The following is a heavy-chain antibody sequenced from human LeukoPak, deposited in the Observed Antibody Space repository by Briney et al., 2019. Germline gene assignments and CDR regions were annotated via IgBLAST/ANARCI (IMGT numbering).Heavy chain of an antibody. Sequence: GESLKISCKGSGYSFTSYWISWVRQMPGKGLEWMGRIDPSDSYTNYSPSFQGHVTISTDKSISTAYLQWSSLKASDTAIYYCARRRYSNTWFDYWGQGTLVTVSP. CDR2: IDPSDSYT. CDR1: GYSFTSYW. J-gene: IGHJ4*02. D-gene: IGHD6-13*01. CDR3: ARRRYSNTWFDY. V-gene: IGHV5-10-1*01.